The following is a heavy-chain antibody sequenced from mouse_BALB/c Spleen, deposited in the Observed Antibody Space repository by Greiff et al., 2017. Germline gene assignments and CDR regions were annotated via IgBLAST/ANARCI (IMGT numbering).Heavy chain of an antibody. V-gene: IGHV5-4*02. D-gene: IGHD1-1*01. J-gene: IGHJ4*01. Sequence: EVMLVESGGGLVKPGGSLKLSCAASGFTFSDYYMYWVRQTPEKRLEWVATISDGGSYTYYPDSVKGRFTISRDNAKNNLYLQMSSLKSEDTAMYYCGYYYGSSYAMDYWGQGTSVTVSS. CDR3: GYYYGSSYAMDY. CDR1: GFTFSDYY. CDR2: ISDGGSYT.